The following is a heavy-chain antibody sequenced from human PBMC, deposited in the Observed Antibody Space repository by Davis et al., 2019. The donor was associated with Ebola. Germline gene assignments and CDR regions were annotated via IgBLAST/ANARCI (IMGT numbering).Heavy chain of an antibody. Sequence: GSLRLSCAASGFTFSSYSMNWVRQAPGKGLEWTGSIYYSGSTYYNPSLKSRVTISVDTSKNQFSLKLSSVTAADTAVYYCARQIGGSGYYFQFDYWGQGTLVTVSS. CDR3: ARQIGGSGYYFQFDY. CDR1: GFTFSSYSMN. D-gene: IGHD3-22*01. V-gene: IGHV4-39*01. CDR2: IYYSGST. J-gene: IGHJ4*02.